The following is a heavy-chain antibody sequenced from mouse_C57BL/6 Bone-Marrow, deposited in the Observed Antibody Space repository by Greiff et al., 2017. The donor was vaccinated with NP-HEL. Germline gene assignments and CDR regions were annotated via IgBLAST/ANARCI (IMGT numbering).Heavy chain of an antibody. CDR1: GYTFTSYW. V-gene: IGHV1-55*01. J-gene: IGHJ3*01. CDR3: ARGGYGSSWAWFAY. CDR2: IYPGSGST. D-gene: IGHD1-1*01. Sequence: HVQLKQPGAELVKPGASVKMSCKASGYTFTSYWITWVKQRPGQGLEWIGDIYPGSGSTNYNEKFKSKATLTVDTSSSTAYMQLSSLTSEDSAVYYCARGGYGSSWAWFAYWGQGTLVTVSA.